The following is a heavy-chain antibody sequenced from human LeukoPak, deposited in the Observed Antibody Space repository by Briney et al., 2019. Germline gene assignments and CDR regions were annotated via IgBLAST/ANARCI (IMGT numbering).Heavy chain of an antibody. CDR1: GFTLSSYA. J-gene: IGHJ5*02. Sequence: GGSLRLSCAASGFTLSSYAMSWVRQAPGKGLEWVANIKQDGSEKYYVDSVKGRFTISRDNAKNSLFLQMNSLRAEDTAVYYCARDREIWLPHNWFDPWGQGTLVTVSS. V-gene: IGHV3-7*01. D-gene: IGHD5-24*01. CDR3: ARDREIWLPHNWFDP. CDR2: IKQDGSEK.